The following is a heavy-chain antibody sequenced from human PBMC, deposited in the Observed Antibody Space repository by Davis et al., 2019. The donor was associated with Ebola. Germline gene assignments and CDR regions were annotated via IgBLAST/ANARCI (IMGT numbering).Heavy chain of an antibody. V-gene: IGHV1-69*10. J-gene: IGHJ4*02. D-gene: IGHD3-16*01. CDR3: AKGDFGGYSRDYFDY. Sequence: SVKVSCKASGGTFSSYAISWVRQAPGQGLEWMGGIIPILGIANYAQKFQGRVTITADESTSTAYMELSSLRSEDTAVYYCAKGDFGGYSRDYFDYWGQGTLVTVSS. CDR2: IIPILGIA. CDR1: GGTFSSYA.